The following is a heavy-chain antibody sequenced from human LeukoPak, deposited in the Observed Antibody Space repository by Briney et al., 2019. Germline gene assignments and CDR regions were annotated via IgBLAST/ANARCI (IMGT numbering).Heavy chain of an antibody. CDR1: GYTFTTYG. J-gene: IGHJ5*02. Sequence: ASVRISCKASGYTFTTYGITWVRQAPGQGLEWMGWISAYSGDTSYAQNLQDRVTMATDTSTSTAYMELRSLISDDTAVYYCARALRIAADWFDPWCQGTLVTVSS. V-gene: IGHV1-18*01. D-gene: IGHD6-13*01. CDR2: ISAYSGDT. CDR3: ARALRIAADWFDP.